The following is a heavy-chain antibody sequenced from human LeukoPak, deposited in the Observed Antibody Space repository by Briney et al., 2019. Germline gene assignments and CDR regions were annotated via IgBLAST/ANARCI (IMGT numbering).Heavy chain of an antibody. CDR2: IYTSGST. CDR3: ARGRTSSSWLAPNNWFDP. Sequence: PSETLSLTCTVSGGSISSGSYYWSWIRQPAGKGLEWIGRIYTSGSTNYNPSLKSRVTISVDTSKNQFSLKLSSVTAADTAVYYCARGRTSSSWLAPNNWFDPWGQGTLVTVSS. J-gene: IGHJ5*02. D-gene: IGHD6-13*01. V-gene: IGHV4-61*02. CDR1: GGSISSGSYY.